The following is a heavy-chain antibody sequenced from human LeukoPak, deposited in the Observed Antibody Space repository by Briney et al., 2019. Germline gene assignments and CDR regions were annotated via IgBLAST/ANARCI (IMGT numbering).Heavy chain of an antibody. D-gene: IGHD3-22*01. CDR2: ISGYNGNT. Sequence: ASVKVSCKASGYTFSSYGISWVRQAPGQGLEWMGWISGYNGNTNYAQKLQGRVTMTTDTSTSTAYMELRSLRSDDTAVYYCARAAISKDSSGYFYWGQGTLVTVSS. V-gene: IGHV1-18*01. J-gene: IGHJ4*02. CDR3: ARAAISKDSSGYFY. CDR1: GYTFSSYG.